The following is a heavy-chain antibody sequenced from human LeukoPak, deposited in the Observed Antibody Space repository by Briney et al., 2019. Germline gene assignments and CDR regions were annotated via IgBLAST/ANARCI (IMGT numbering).Heavy chain of an antibody. J-gene: IGHJ4*02. CDR3: ARYVPQDYYFDY. CDR2: FYTSGST. V-gene: IGHV4-59*10. Sequence: SETLSLTCTVSGASISSYFWSWIRQPPGKGLEWIGRFYTSGSTNYNPSLKSRVTMSADTSKNQFSLKLTSVTAADTAVYYCARYVPQDYYFDYWGQGTLVTVSS. CDR1: GASISSYF.